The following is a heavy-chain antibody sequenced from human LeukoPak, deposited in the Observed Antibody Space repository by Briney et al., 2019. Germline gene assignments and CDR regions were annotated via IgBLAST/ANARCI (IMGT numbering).Heavy chain of an antibody. CDR2: INSDGSWT. D-gene: IGHD2/OR15-2a*01. CDR3: VSFYETY. V-gene: IGHV3-74*01. Sequence: PGGSLRLSCAASGNYWMHWVRQAPGKGLVWVSHINSDGSWTSYADSVKVRFTISKDNAKNTVYLQMNSLRAEDTAAYYCVSFYETYWGRGTLVTVSS. CDR1: GNYW. J-gene: IGHJ4*02.